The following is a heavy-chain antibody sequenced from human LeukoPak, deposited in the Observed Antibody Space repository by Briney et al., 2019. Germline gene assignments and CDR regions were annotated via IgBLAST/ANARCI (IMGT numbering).Heavy chain of an antibody. CDR2: IYYSGST. V-gene: IGHV4-39*07. CDR1: GGSISSSSYY. J-gene: IGHJ4*02. CDR3: AREVPNGYYFDY. D-gene: IGHD2-8*01. Sequence: PSETLSLTCTVSGGSISSSSYYWGWIRQPPGKGLEWIGSIYYSGSTYYNPSLKSRVTISVDTSKNQFSPKLSSVTAADTAVYYCAREVPNGYYFDYWGQGTLVTVSS.